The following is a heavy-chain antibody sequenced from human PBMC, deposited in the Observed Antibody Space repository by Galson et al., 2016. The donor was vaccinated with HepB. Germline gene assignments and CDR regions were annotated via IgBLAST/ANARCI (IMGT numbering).Heavy chain of an antibody. Sequence: QSGAEVKKPGESLKISCKGSGYRFSIFWIGWVRQMPGKGLEWMGIIYPDDSDTRYSPSFQGPVTMSVDKSTSTAYLQWSSLKASDTAIYYCARRAGSPRAGPFSDYYFLDVWGKGTTVTVSS. CDR1: GYRFSIFW. D-gene: IGHD6-13*01. CDR3: ARRAGSPRAGPFSDYYFLDV. J-gene: IGHJ6*03. CDR2: IYPDDSDT. V-gene: IGHV5-51*01.